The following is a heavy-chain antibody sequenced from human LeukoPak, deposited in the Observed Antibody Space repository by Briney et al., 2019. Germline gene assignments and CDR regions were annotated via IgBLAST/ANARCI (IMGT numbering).Heavy chain of an antibody. J-gene: IGHJ4*02. Sequence: ASVNVSCKASGYTFTSYGISWVRQAPGQGLEWMGWISAYNGNTNYAQKLQGRVTMTTDTSTSTAYMELRSLRSDDTAVYYCARGFGDGSSPPGSFDYWGQGTLVTVSS. D-gene: IGHD6-13*01. CDR3: ARGFGDGSSPPGSFDY. V-gene: IGHV1-18*01. CDR2: ISAYNGNT. CDR1: GYTFTSYG.